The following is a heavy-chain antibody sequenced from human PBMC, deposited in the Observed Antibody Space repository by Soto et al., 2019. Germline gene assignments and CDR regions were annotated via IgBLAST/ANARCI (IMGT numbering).Heavy chain of an antibody. CDR1: GGSISSYY. V-gene: IGHV4-59*01. J-gene: IGHJ4*02. Sequence: TSGTLSLTCTVSGGSISSYYWSWIRQPPGKGLEWIGYIYYSGSTNYNPSLKSRVTISVDTSKNQFSLKLSSVTAADTAVYYCARGLSSYGWHDYFDYWGQGTLVTVSS. CDR3: ARGLSSYGWHDYFDY. D-gene: IGHD6-19*01. CDR2: IYYSGST.